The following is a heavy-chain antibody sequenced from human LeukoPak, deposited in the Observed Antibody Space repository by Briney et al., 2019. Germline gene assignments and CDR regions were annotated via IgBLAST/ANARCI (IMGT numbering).Heavy chain of an antibody. CDR2: ISAYIGNT. Sequence: ASVKVSCKASGYTFTSYGISWVRQAPGQGVEWRGWISAYIGNTSYAQMLQGRVTMTTDTSTSTAYMELRSLRSDDTAVYYCARDVSYYHYYYGMDVWGQGTTVTVSS. D-gene: IGHD1-26*01. V-gene: IGHV1-18*01. J-gene: IGHJ6*02. CDR1: GYTFTSYG. CDR3: ARDVSYYHYYYGMDV.